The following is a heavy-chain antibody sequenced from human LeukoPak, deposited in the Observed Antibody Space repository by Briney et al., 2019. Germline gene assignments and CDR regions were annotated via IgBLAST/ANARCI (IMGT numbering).Heavy chain of an antibody. CDR1: GFSLSTSGVG. V-gene: IGHV2-5*01. D-gene: IGHD6-19*01. CDR2: IYWNDDK. CDR3: ARSYSSGWYLRRTPSEFDY. J-gene: IGHJ4*02. Sequence: SGPTLVKPTQTLTLTCTFSGFSLSTSGVGVGWIRQPPGKALEWLALIYWNDDKRYSPSLKSRLTITKDTPKNQVVLTMTNMDPVDTATYYCARSYSSGWYLRRTPSEFDYWGQGTLVTVSS.